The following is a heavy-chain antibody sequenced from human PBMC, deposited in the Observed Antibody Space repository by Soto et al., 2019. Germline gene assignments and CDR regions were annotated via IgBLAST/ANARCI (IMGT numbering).Heavy chain of an antibody. CDR1: GFTFSMYW. CDR3: TRGPRSNSTGKGVF. D-gene: IGHD1-1*01. Sequence: PGGSLRLSCAASGFTFSMYWMHWVRQVPGKGPEWVSRINDDGSHTNYADSVKGRFTISRDNAKNTLYLQMNDLRAEDTAVYYCTRGPRSNSTGKGVFWGQGTLVTVSS. V-gene: IGHV3-74*01. CDR2: INDDGSHT. J-gene: IGHJ4*02.